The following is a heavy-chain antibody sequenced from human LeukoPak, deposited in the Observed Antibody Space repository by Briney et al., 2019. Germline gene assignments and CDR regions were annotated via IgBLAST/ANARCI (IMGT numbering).Heavy chain of an antibody. CDR2: FDPEDGET. Sequence: ASVKVSCKASGYTLTELSIHWVRQAPGKGLEWMGGFDPEDGETIYAQKFQGRVTMTEDTSTDTAYMELSSLRSEDTAVYYCATDLSTGLYCSSTSCFTFDYWGQGTLVTVSS. D-gene: IGHD2-2*02. J-gene: IGHJ4*02. CDR1: GYTLTELS. CDR3: ATDLSTGLYCSSTSCFTFDY. V-gene: IGHV1-24*01.